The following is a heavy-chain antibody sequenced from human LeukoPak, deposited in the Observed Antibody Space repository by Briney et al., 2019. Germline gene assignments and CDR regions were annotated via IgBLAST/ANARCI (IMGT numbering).Heavy chain of an antibody. V-gene: IGHV4-34*01. CDR3: ARDVAQGYYDSSGYCGVDY. J-gene: IGHJ4*02. CDR1: GGSFSGYY. CDR2: INHSGST. D-gene: IGHD3-22*01. Sequence: SETLSLTCAVYGGSFSGYYWSWIRQPPGKGLEWIGEINHSGSTNYNPSLKSRVTMSVDTSKNQFSLKLSSVTAADTAVYYCARDVAQGYYDSSGYCGVDYWGQGTLVTVSS.